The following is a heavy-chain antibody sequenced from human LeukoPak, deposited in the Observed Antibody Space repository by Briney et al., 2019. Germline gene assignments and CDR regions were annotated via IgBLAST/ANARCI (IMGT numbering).Heavy chain of an antibody. J-gene: IGHJ4*02. CDR3: ARDDYNRGVYYFDY. CDR1: GGSISSYY. CDR2: TYYSGST. Sequence: SETLSLTCTVSGGSISSYYWSWIRQPPGQGLEWIGNTYYSGSTNYNPSLKSRVTISVDTSKNQFSLKLSSVTAADTAVYYCARDDYNRGVYYFDYWGQGTLVIVSS. D-gene: IGHD4-11*01. V-gene: IGHV4-59*01.